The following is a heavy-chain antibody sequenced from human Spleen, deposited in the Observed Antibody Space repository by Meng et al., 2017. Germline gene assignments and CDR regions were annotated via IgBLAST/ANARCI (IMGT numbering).Heavy chain of an antibody. CDR2: IYYSGST. V-gene: IGHV4-31*11. CDR1: GGSFSGYY. Sequence: SETLSLTCAVYGGSFSGYYWSWIRQHPGKGLEWIGYIYYSGSTYYNPSLKSRVTISVDTSKNQFSLKLSSVTAADTAVYYRARGGYCSSTSCYVGGFDHWGQGTLVTVSS. D-gene: IGHD2-2*01. CDR3: ARGGYCSSTSCYVGGFDH. J-gene: IGHJ4*02.